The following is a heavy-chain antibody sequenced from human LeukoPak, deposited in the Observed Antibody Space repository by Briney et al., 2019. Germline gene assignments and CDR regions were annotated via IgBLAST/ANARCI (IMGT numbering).Heavy chain of an antibody. J-gene: IGHJ4*02. D-gene: IGHD3-10*01. V-gene: IGHV3-30-3*01. CDR1: GFTFSSYA. CDR2: ISYDGSNK. CDR3: ASTPSGSGSYCFDY. Sequence: QPGRSLRLSCAASGFTFSSYAMHWVRQAPGKGLEWVAVISYDGSNKYYADSVKGRFTISRDNSKNTLYLQMNSLRAEDTAVYYCASTPSGSGSYCFDYWGQGTLVTVSS.